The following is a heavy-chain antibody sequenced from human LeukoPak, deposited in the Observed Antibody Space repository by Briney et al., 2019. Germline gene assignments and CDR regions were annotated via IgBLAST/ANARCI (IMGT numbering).Heavy chain of an antibody. CDR2: MSPSGTT. J-gene: IGHJ5*02. CDR3: ARGDSSSWYVWFDP. V-gene: IGHV4-61*01. Sequence: PSGTLSLTCTVSGDSVSSGNYYLSWIRQPPGKGLDWITYMSPSGTTKYNPSLKSRVTISVDKSKNQFSLKLSSVTAADTAVYYCARGDSSSWYVWFDPWGQGTLVTVSS. D-gene: IGHD6-13*01. CDR1: GDSVSSGNYY.